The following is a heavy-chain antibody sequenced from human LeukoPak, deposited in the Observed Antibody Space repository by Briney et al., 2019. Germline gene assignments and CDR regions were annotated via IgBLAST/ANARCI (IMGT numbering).Heavy chain of an antibody. CDR1: GYTFTGYY. D-gene: IGHD3-22*01. V-gene: IGHV1-2*02. CDR2: INPNSGGT. CDR3: ARGDYYDSSGYSGEDY. Sequence: ASVKVSCKASGYTFTGYYMHWVRQAPGQGLEWMGWINPNSGGTNYAQKFQGRVTMTTDTSTSTAYMELRSLRSDDTAVYYCARGDYYDSSGYSGEDYWGQGTLVTVSS. J-gene: IGHJ4*02.